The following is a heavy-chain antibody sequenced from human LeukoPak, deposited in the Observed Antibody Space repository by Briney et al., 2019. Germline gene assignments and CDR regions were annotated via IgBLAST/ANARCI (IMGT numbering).Heavy chain of an antibody. CDR3: AELGITMIGGV. J-gene: IGHJ6*04. Sequence: GGSLRLSCPAFGFTFSGYSWNWFRQAPGKGLEWVSSISSSSSYIYYADSVKGRFTISRDNAKNSLYLQMNSLRAEDTAVYYCAELGITMIGGVWGKGTTVTISS. D-gene: IGHD3-10*02. V-gene: IGHV3-21*01. CDR2: ISSSSSYI. CDR1: GFTFSGYS.